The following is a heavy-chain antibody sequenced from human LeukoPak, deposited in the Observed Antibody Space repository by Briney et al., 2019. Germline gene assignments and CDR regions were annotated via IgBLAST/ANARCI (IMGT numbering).Heavy chain of an antibody. CDR3: TRNGRNLDY. CDR2: ILSSGGKT. D-gene: IGHD1-14*01. J-gene: IGHJ4*02. CDR1: GFTFSSYA. V-gene: IGHV3-23*01. Sequence: PGGSLRLSCAASGFTFSSYAMTWVRQAPGKGLEWVSSILSSGGKTFYADSVKGRFTVSRDNSKNTLFLQMNSLRAEDTALYYCTRNGRNLDYWGQGTLVTVSS.